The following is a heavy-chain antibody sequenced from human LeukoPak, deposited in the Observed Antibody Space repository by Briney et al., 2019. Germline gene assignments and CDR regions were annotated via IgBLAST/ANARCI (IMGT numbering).Heavy chain of an antibody. Sequence: GESLKISGKGSGYSFTSYWIGWVRQMPGKGLEWMGIIYPGDSDTRDSPSFQGQVTISADKSISNAYLQWGSLKASDTAMYYCARRLISAGAFDIWGQGTMVTVSS. J-gene: IGHJ3*02. CDR1: GYSFTSYW. V-gene: IGHV5-51*01. D-gene: IGHD6-13*01. CDR3: ARRLISAGAFDI. CDR2: IYPGDSDT.